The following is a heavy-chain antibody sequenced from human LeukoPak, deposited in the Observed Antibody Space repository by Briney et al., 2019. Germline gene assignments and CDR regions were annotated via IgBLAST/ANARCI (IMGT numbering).Heavy chain of an antibody. J-gene: IGHJ4*02. V-gene: IGHV3-74*01. D-gene: IGHD1-26*01. CDR2: INSDWSST. CDR3: ASSGNSFFNYY. CDR1: GFTFSTYW. Sequence: AGGSLRLSCAASGFTFSTYWMHWVRQAPGKGLVWVSRINSDWSSTNYADSVKGRFTISRDNAKNTLYLQMKSLRAEDTALYYCASSGNSFFNYYWGQGTLVTVSS.